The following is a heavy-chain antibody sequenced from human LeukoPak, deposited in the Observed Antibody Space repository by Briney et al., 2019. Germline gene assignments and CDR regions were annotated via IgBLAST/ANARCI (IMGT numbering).Heavy chain of an antibody. CDR1: GYTFTSYY. J-gene: IGHJ6*02. CDR3: AACGGDCYSYYYYGMGV. D-gene: IGHD2-21*02. Sequence: ASVKVSCKASGYTFTSYYMHWVRQAPGQGLEWMGIINPSGGSTSYAQKFQGRVTMTRDTSTSTVYMELSSLRSEDTAVYYCAACGGDCYSYYYYGMGVWGQGTTVTVSS. V-gene: IGHV1-46*01. CDR2: INPSGGST.